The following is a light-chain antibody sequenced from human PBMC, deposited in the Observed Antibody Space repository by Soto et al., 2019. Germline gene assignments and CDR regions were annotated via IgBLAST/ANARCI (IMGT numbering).Light chain of an antibody. CDR2: AAS. V-gene: IGKV1-39*01. CDR3: PQSYSTPYT. CDR1: QSISSY. J-gene: IGKJ2*01. Sequence: DIQMTQSPSSLSASVGDRVTITCRASQSISSYLNWYQQKPGKAPKLLIYAASSLQSGVPSRFSGSGSGTDFTLTISSVQPEDFATYYCPQSYSTPYTFGQGTKLEIK.